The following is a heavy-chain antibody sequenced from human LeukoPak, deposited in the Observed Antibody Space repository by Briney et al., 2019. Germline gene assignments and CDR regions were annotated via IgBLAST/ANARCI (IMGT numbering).Heavy chain of an antibody. V-gene: IGHV6-1*01. CDR3: AGGRLGALDY. Sequence: SQTLSLTCAISGDSVSTDSATWHCVRQSPSRGLEWLGRTYYRSTWYNDYKPSVNSRITINPDTSKNLFTLQLTSVAPEDTAVYYCAGGRLGALDYWGQGTLVTVSS. D-gene: IGHD6-19*01. CDR1: GDSVSTDSAT. J-gene: IGHJ4*02. CDR2: TYYRSTWYN.